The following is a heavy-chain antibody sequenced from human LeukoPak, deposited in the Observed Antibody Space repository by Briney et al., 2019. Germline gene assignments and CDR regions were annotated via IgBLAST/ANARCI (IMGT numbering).Heavy chain of an antibody. CDR2: ISSNGGST. V-gene: IGHV3-64D*06. D-gene: IGHD3-10*01. CDR1: GFTFSSYA. Sequence: GGSLRLSCSASGFTFSSYAMHWVRQAPGKGLEYVSAISSNGGSTYYADSVKGRFTISRGNSKNTLYLQMSSLRAEDTAVYYCVRGDVLLWFGELLGTPSDFDYWGQGTLVTVSS. J-gene: IGHJ4*02. CDR3: VRGDVLLWFGELLGTPSDFDY.